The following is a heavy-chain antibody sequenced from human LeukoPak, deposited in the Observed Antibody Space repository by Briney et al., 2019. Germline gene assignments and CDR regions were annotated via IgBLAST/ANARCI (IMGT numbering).Heavy chain of an antibody. CDR3: ARHSVCVGGGNDAFDI. V-gene: IGHV4-39*01. CDR2: IYYSGST. D-gene: IGHD2-15*01. CDR1: GGSISSSSYY. J-gene: IGHJ3*02. Sequence: SETLSLTCTVSGGSISSSSYYWGWIRQPPGKGLEWIGCIYYSGSTYYNPSLKSRVTISVDTSNNQFSLKLSSVTAADTAEYYCARHSVCVGGGNDAFDIWGQGTMVTVSS.